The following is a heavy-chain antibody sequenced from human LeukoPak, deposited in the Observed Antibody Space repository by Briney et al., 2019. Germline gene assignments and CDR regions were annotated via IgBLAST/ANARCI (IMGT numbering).Heavy chain of an antibody. CDR1: GFTFYDYA. Sequence: PGRSLRLSCAASGFTFYDYAMHWVRQAPGMGLEWVSGISWNSGSIGYADSVKGRFTISRDNAKNSLYLQMNSLRAEDTALYYCAKVGTDLRIDYWGQGTLVTVSS. CDR3: AKVGTDLRIDY. CDR2: ISWNSGSI. V-gene: IGHV3-9*01. J-gene: IGHJ4*02.